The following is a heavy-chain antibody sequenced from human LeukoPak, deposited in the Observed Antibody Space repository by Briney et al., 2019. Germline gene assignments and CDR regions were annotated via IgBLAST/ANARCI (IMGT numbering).Heavy chain of an antibody. J-gene: IGHJ4*02. CDR3: ARKSSGWYFDY. V-gene: IGHV1-18*01. CDR2: ISAYNGNT. D-gene: IGHD6-6*01. Sequence: ASVKFSCKASGYTFTSYGISWVRQAPGQGLEWMGWISAYNGNTNYAQKLQGRVTMTIDTSTSTAYMELRSLRSDDTAVYYCARKSSGWYFDYWGQGTLVTVSS. CDR1: GYTFTSYG.